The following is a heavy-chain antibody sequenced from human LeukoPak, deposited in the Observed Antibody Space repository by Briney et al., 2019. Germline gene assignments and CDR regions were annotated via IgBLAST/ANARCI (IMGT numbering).Heavy chain of an antibody. CDR3: ARSSDTIFGVVGYYYYYMDV. D-gene: IGHD3-3*01. CDR1: GYTFTSYA. Sequence: ASVKVSCKASGYTFTSYAMHWVRQAPGQRLEWMGWINAGNGNTKYSQKFQGRVTITRDTSASTAYMELSSLRSEDTAVYYCARSSDTIFGVVGYYYYYMDVWGKGTTVTVSS. V-gene: IGHV1-3*01. CDR2: INAGNGNT. J-gene: IGHJ6*03.